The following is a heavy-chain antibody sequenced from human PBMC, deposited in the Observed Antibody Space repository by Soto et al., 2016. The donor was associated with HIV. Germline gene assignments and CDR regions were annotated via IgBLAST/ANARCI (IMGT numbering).Heavy chain of an antibody. Sequence: QVQLQESGPGLVKPSQTLSLTCIVSGGSISNGTHYWSWIRQPAGKGLEWIGRIYITGNTIYNPSLKSRVTISVDTSKNQFSLKLTSVTAADTAVYYCARVAVEYSATTWGDYDYYYYMDVVGKGTTVTVSS. CDR3: ARVAVEYSATTWGDYDYYYYMDV. V-gene: IGHV4-61*02. CDR1: GGSISNGTHY. CDR2: IYITGNT. J-gene: IGHJ6*03. D-gene: IGHD5-12*01.